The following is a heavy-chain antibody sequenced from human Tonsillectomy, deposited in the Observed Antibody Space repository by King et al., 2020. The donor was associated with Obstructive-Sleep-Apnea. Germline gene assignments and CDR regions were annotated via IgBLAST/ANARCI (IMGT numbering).Heavy chain of an antibody. CDR3: ARVFWGYYAVDV. CDR2: ISSVGSDT. CDR1: GFTFSSYW. D-gene: IGHD3-16*01. J-gene: IGHJ6*02. Sequence: VQLVESGGGLVQPGGSLRLSCAASGFTFSSYWIYWGRQAPGKGLVCVSRISSVGSDTSYADSVKGRFTSSRDTAKNTLYLKMNNLRVEDAAVYYCARVFWGYYAVDVWGQGTTVTVAS. V-gene: IGHV3-74*01.